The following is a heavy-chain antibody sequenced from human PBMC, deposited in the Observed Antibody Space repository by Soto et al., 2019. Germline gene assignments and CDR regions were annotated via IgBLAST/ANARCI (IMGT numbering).Heavy chain of an antibody. D-gene: IGHD4-4*01. V-gene: IGHV4-4*02. CDR3: ASLGNTVTTFDY. CDR1: GGSISSSNW. CDR2: IYHSGST. J-gene: IGHJ4*02. Sequence: QVQLQESGPGLVKPSGTLSLTCAVSGGSISSSNWWSWVLQHPAKGVEWIGEIYHSGSTNYNPSLKSRVTISLYKYKNQFSLKLSSVTAADTAVYYCASLGNTVTTFDYWGQGTRVTCSS.